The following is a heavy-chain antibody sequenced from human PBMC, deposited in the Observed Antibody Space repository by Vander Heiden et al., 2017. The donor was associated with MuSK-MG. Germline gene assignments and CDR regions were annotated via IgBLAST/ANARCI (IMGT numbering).Heavy chain of an antibody. CDR1: GFTFSSYA. V-gene: IGHV3-23*01. D-gene: IGHD3-16*01. J-gene: IGHJ3*02. CDR3: AKVTEGGLDAFDI. CDR2: ISGGGGAT. Sequence: EVHLLESGGDLVQPGGSLRLSCAASGFTFSSYAMRCVRQAPGRGLEWVSYISGGGGATYYADAVKGRFTISRDNSKNTLYLEMNSLRAEDTGVYFCAKVTEGGLDAFDIWGQGTMVTVSS.